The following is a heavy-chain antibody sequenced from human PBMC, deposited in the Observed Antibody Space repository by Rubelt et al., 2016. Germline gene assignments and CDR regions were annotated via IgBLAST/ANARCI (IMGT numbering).Heavy chain of an antibody. CDR2: INSDGSST. D-gene: IGHD2-21*01. V-gene: IGHV3-74*02. CDR3: ARGSYYFDY. Sequence: VQLVESGGGVVQPGGSLRVSCVASGFTLSNYGMHWVRQAPGKGLVWVSRINSDGSSTSYVDSVKGRFTISRDNAKNTLYLQMNSLRDEDTAVYYCARGSYYFDYWGQGTLVTVSS. CDR1: GFTLSNYG. J-gene: IGHJ4*02.